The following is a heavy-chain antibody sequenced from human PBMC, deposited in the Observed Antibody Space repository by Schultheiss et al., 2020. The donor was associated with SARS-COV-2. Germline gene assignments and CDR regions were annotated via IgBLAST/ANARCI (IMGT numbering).Heavy chain of an antibody. J-gene: IGHJ6*02. CDR2: ISWNSGSI. V-gene: IGHV3-9*01. D-gene: IGHD6-6*01. Sequence: GGSLRLSCAASGFTFDDYAMHWVRQAPGKGLEWVSGISWNSGSIGYADSVKGRFTISRDNAKNSLYLQMNSLRAEDTALYYCAKDTGIDGYSSSSGGGYYYYGMDVWGQGTTVTVSS. CDR1: GFTFDDYA. CDR3: AKDTGIDGYSSSSGGGYYYYGMDV.